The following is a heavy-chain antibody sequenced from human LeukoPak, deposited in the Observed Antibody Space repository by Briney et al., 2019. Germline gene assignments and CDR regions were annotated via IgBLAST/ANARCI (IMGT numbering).Heavy chain of an antibody. V-gene: IGHV4-30-4*01. Sequence: SETLSLTCTVSGGSISSGAYYWGWIRPPPGNGLEWIGSIYDSGSTYYHPPLKSRVTISVDTPKNQFSLKLSSVTAADTAVYYCARASGSYYPNSLDPWGQGTLVTVSS. J-gene: IGHJ5*02. CDR2: IYDSGST. D-gene: IGHD1-26*01. CDR3: ARASGSYYPNSLDP. CDR1: GGSISSGAYY.